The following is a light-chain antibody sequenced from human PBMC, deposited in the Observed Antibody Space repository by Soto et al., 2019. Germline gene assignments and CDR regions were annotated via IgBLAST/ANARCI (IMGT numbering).Light chain of an antibody. J-gene: IGKJ4*01. CDR3: QQRSNWPALT. CDR2: DAS. V-gene: IGKV3-11*01. CDR1: QGVSSC. Sequence: IVLTQSPATLSLSPGEIATLSCGASQGVSSCLAWDQQKPGQAPRLLIYDASNRATGIPARFSGSGSGTDFTLTISSLEPEDFAVYYCQQRSNWPALTFGGGTKVDIK.